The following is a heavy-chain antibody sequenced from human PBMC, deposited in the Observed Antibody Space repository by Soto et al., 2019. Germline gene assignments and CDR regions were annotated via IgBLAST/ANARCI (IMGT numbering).Heavy chain of an antibody. CDR1: GFSFDNAW. CDR3: TSGLIVVVAASSLAGY. CDR2: IQSKTYGEAT. Sequence: EVQLVESGGGLLKPGESVRLSCAASGFSFDNAWLNWVRQAPGKGLEWVGRIQSKTYGEATDYAAPVKGRFTISRDDSKNTLYLHMNSLKAEDSAVYYCTSGLIVVVAASSLAGYWGQGTLVTVSS. D-gene: IGHD2-21*01. J-gene: IGHJ4*02. V-gene: IGHV3-15*07.